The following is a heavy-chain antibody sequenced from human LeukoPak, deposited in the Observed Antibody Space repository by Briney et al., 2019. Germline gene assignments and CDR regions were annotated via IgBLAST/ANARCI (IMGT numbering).Heavy chain of an antibody. CDR1: GFTFSSYW. V-gene: IGHV3-7*01. CDR2: INQDGSEK. Sequence: GGSLRLSCAASGFTFSSYWMSWVRQAPGKGLEWVANINQDGSEKYYVDSVKGRFTISRDNAKNSLYLQMNSLRAEDTAVYYCARERLLGYCSSTSCYQSSYYYYMDVWGKGTTVTVSS. J-gene: IGHJ6*03. D-gene: IGHD2-2*01. CDR3: ARERLLGYCSSTSCYQSSYYYYMDV.